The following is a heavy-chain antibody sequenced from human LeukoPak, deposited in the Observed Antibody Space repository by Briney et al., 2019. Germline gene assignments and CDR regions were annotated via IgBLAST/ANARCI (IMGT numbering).Heavy chain of an antibody. Sequence: GGSLRLSCAASGFTFDDYAMHWVWQAPGKGLEWVSGISWNSGSIGYADSVKGRFTISRDNAKNSLYLQMNSLRAEDTALYYCVKDNYYDSSGYYDDWGQGTLVTVSS. CDR2: ISWNSGSI. J-gene: IGHJ4*02. CDR1: GFTFDDYA. V-gene: IGHV3-9*01. D-gene: IGHD3-22*01. CDR3: VKDNYYDSSGYYDD.